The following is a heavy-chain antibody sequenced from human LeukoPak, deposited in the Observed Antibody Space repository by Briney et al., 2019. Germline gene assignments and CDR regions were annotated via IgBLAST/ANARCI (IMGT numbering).Heavy chain of an antibody. CDR2: IKQDGSEK. Sequence: GGSLRLSCAASGFTFSSYWMSWVRQAPGKRLEWVANIKQDGSEKYYVDSVKGRFTISRDNAKNSLYLQMNSLRAEDTAVYYCAAMVRGVITNYFDYWGQGTLVTVSS. CDR3: AAMVRGVITNYFDY. V-gene: IGHV3-7*02. D-gene: IGHD3-10*01. J-gene: IGHJ4*02. CDR1: GFTFSSYW.